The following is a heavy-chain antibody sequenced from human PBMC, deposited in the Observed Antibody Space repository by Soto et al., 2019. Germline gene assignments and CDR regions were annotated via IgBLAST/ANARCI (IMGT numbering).Heavy chain of an antibody. V-gene: IGHV6-1*01. CDR1: GDSVSGDSAA. CDR3: TRTMAVAVWFDP. CDR2: TYYRSKWYN. D-gene: IGHD6-19*01. Sequence: SQTLSLTCAISGDSVSGDSAAWNWIRQSPSRGLEWLGRTYYRSKWYNDYAVSVKSRITINPDTSKNLFSLQLNSVTPEDTAVYYCTRTMAVAVWFDPWGQGTLVTVSS. J-gene: IGHJ5*02.